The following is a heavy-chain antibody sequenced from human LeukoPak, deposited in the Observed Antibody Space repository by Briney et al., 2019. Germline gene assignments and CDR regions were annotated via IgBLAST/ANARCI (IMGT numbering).Heavy chain of an antibody. CDR1: SGSFSGYY. Sequence: SETLSLTSAVYSGSFSGYYWSWIRQPPGKGLEWKGEINHSGSTNYNPSLKSRVTISVDTSKNQFSLKLSSVTAADTAVYYCARATYCSGDSCYSGIFDYWGQGTLVTVSS. D-gene: IGHD2-15*01. CDR3: ARATYCSGDSCYSGIFDY. CDR2: INHSGST. V-gene: IGHV4-34*01. J-gene: IGHJ4*02.